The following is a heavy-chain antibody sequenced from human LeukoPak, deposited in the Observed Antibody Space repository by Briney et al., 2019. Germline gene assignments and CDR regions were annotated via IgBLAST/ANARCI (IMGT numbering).Heavy chain of an antibody. CDR1: ANSFIGYW. CDR2: IYPGDSDT. CDR3: ARRLVGQEWVHI. J-gene: IGHJ3*02. D-gene: IGHD3-3*01. V-gene: IGHV5-51*01. Sequence: GESLKISCKGSANSFIGYWIACVRQKPGKRLEWMGIIYPGDSDTRYSPSFQGQVTISADKSISTAFLQWSSLKASDTARYYCARRLVGQEWVHIWGQGTMVTVSS.